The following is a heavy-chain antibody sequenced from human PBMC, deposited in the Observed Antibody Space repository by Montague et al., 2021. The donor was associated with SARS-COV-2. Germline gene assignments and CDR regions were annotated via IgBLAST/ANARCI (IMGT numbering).Heavy chain of an antibody. CDR2: MYYSGST. Sequence: SETLSLTCTVSGGSISSYYWSWIRQPPGKGLEWIGYMYYSGSTNYNPSLKSRVTISVDTSKNQFSLKLSSMTAADTAVYYCAREGRGYCSGTSCQSAFDIWGQGTMVTVSS. D-gene: IGHD2-2*01. CDR3: AREGRGYCSGTSCQSAFDI. V-gene: IGHV4-59*01. J-gene: IGHJ3*02. CDR1: GGSISSYY.